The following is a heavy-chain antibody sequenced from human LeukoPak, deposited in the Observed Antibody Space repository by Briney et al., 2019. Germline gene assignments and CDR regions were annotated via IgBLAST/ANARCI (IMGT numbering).Heavy chain of an antibody. CDR2: IKQDGSEK. CDR3: ARDRKQWLVYYYFDY. V-gene: IGHV3-7*01. Sequence: GGSLRLSCAASGFTFSSYWMSWVRQAPGKGLEWVANIKQDGSEKYYVDSVKGRFTISRDNAKNSLYLQMNSLRAEDTAVYYCARDRKQWLVYYYFDYWGQGTLVTVSS. J-gene: IGHJ4*02. CDR1: GFTFSSYW. D-gene: IGHD6-19*01.